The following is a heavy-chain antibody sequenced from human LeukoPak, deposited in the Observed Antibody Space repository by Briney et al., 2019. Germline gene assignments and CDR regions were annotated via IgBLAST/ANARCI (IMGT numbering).Heavy chain of an antibody. CDR2: FYHSGST. CDR1: GYSLTSVYY. D-gene: IGHD5-18*01. CDR3: GRWIQLWYGPGFDY. J-gene: IGHJ4*02. V-gene: IGHV4-38-2*02. Sequence: LETPCLTCTVSGYSLTSVYYWGWIGKPPGRGREWFGRFYHSGSTYYNPSLKSRVTISLDTSENHFSLRLSSVTAAATALFCCGRWIQLWYGPGFDYCGQGTLVTVSS.